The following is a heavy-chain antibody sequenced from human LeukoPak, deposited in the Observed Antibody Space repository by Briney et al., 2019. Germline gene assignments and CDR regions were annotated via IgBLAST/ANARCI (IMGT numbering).Heavy chain of an antibody. CDR1: GYTFNDYY. D-gene: IGHD5-24*01. J-gene: IGHJ4*02. CDR3: TTTGGRDGDF. Sequence: GGSLRLSCGASGYTFNDYYMTWFRQAPGKAPEWLALIDPTGYNTYYAGSVKGRFTISRDNARNSLYLQMNGLRVEDTAIYYCTTTGGRDGDFWGQGTLVTVSS. CDR2: IDPTGYNT. V-gene: IGHV3-11*01.